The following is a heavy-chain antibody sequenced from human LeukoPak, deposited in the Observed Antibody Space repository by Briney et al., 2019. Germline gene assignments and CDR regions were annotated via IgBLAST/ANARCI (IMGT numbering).Heavy chain of an antibody. V-gene: IGHV4-61*02. CDR3: ARSIVIVVVPEDAFDI. Sequence: SETLSLTCTVSVGSISSGSYYWSWIRQPAGKGLEWIGRIYTSGGTNYNPSLKSRVTISVDTSKNQFSLKLSSVTAADTAVYYCARSIVIVVVPEDAFDIWGQGTMVTVSS. D-gene: IGHD2-2*01. J-gene: IGHJ3*02. CDR2: IYTSGGT. CDR1: VGSISSGSYY.